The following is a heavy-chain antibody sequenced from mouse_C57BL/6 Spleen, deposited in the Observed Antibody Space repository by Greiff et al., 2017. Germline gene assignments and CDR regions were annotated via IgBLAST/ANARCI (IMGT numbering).Heavy chain of an antibody. CDR3: ARSRDAMDY. Sequence: QVQLQQPGAELVMPGASVKLSCKASGYTFTSYWMHWVKQRPGQGLEWIGEIDPSDSYTNYNQKFKGKSTLTVDKSSSTAYMQLSSLTSEDSAVYYCARSRDAMDYWGQGTSVTVFS. J-gene: IGHJ4*01. CDR2: IDPSDSYT. CDR1: GYTFTSYW. V-gene: IGHV1-69*01.